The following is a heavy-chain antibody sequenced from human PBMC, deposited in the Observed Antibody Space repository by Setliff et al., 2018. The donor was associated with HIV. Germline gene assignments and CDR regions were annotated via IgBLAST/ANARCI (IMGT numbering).Heavy chain of an antibody. CDR1: GDTVRNFS. J-gene: IGHJ3*01. V-gene: IGHV1-69*13. Sequence: SSEKVSCKPSGDTVRNFSVNWVRQAPGQGVEWVGGIIPLFGDPTYAQKFQGRLTIIAAESTSTGYMELSSLRSEDTAVDYCASSFRGGFDVWGQGTMVTVSS. D-gene: IGHD2-15*01. CDR3: ASSFRGGFDV. CDR2: IIPLFGDP.